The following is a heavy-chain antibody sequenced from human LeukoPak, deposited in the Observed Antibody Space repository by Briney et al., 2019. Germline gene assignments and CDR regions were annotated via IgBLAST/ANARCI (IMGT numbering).Heavy chain of an antibody. CDR3: AGDYYDSSGYLGH. J-gene: IGHJ4*02. V-gene: IGHV4-59*01. CDR2: IYYSGST. D-gene: IGHD3-22*01. CDR1: GGSISSYY. Sequence: SETLSLTCTVSGGSISSYYWSWIRQPPGKGLEWIGYIYYSGSTNYNPSLKSRVTISVDTSKNQFSLKLSSVTAADTAVYYCAGDYYDSSGYLGHWGQGTLVTVSS.